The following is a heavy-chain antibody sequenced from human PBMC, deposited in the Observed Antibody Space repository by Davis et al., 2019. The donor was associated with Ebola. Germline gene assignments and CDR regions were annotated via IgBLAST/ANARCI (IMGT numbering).Heavy chain of an antibody. V-gene: IGHV3-30*02. D-gene: IGHD4-17*01. Sequence: LSLTCAASGFTPSGYGMHWVRQAPGKGLAWAGIIRADGRNKYYADSVKGRFTISRDNAKNTLYLQMNSLRAEDTALYYCAKDKTTVTQYWYFDLWGRGTLVTVSS. CDR1: GFTPSGYG. CDR3: AKDKTTVTQYWYFDL. CDR2: IRADGRNK. J-gene: IGHJ2*01.